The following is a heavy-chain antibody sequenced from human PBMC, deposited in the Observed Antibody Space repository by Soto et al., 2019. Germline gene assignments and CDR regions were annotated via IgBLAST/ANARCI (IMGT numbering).Heavy chain of an antibody. D-gene: IGHD2-15*01. CDR2: ISSGSSNI. J-gene: IGHJ4*02. Sequence: EVQLVESGGGLVKPGGSLTLSCAGSGFAFRSYNMNWVRQPPGKGLEWVASISSGSSNIYYADSVKGRFTISRDNATDSLSLQMDSLRAEDSAVYYCASATVVAGTFDFWGQGTLLTVSS. CDR1: GFAFRSYN. V-gene: IGHV3-21*01. CDR3: ASATVVAGTFDF.